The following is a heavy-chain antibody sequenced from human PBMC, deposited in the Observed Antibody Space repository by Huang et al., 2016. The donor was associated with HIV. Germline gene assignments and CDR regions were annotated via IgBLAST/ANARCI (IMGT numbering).Heavy chain of an antibody. Sequence: QVKLVESGGGVVQPGGSLRLSCVASGFTFSSYGMHWVRQAPGKGLEWVAFIPYDGSNKYYADSVKGRFTISRDNLKNTLYLQMNSLRAEDTAGYYCAKDFTPWVGVELELRFLGPDYWGQGTLVTVSS. CDR1: GFTFSSYG. J-gene: IGHJ4*02. CDR2: IPYDGSNK. CDR3: AKDFTPWVGVELELRFLGPDY. V-gene: IGHV3-30*02. D-gene: IGHD1-7*01.